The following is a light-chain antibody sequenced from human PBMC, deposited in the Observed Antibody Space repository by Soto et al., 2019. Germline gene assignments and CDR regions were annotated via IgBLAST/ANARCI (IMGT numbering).Light chain of an antibody. Sequence: DIRMTQSPSSLSASVGDRVTITCRASQSISNYLNWYQHKPGKAPNLLIYAASTLQSGVPSRFSGSRSGTDFTLTITHLQPEDFASYYCQQSYSSPPTFGQGTKLEIK. CDR1: QSISNY. V-gene: IGKV1-39*01. CDR3: QQSYSSPPT. CDR2: AAS. J-gene: IGKJ2*01.